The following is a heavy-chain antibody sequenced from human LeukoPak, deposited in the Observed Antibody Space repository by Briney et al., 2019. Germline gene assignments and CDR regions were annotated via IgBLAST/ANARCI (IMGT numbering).Heavy chain of an antibody. V-gene: IGHV4-59*01. CDR2: IYYGGST. Sequence: PSETLSLTCTVSGGSISSYYWSSIRQPPGKGLEWIGYIYYGGSTNYNPSLKSRVTISVDTSKNQFSLKLSSVTAADTAVYYCAREVVVTAVYYMDVWGKGTTVTVSS. J-gene: IGHJ6*03. D-gene: IGHD2-21*02. CDR1: GGSISSYY. CDR3: AREVVVTAVYYMDV.